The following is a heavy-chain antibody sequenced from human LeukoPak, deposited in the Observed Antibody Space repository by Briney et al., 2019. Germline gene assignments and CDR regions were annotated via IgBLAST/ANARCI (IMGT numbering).Heavy chain of an antibody. V-gene: IGHV1-46*01. CDR3: ASPQYCSGGSCYATDY. Sequence: GASVKVSCKASGYTFTSYYMHWVRQAPGQGLEWMGIINPSGGSTSYAQKFQGRVTMTRDTSISTAYMELSRLRSDDTAVYYCASPQYCSGGSCYATDYWGQGTLVTVSS. CDR1: GYTFTSYY. J-gene: IGHJ4*02. CDR2: INPSGGST. D-gene: IGHD2-15*01.